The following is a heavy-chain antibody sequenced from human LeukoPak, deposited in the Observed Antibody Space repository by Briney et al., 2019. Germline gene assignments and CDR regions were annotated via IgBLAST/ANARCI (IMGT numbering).Heavy chain of an antibody. D-gene: IGHD3-16*02. V-gene: IGHV3-74*01. CDR2: INGDGSST. CDR1: GFTFNNYW. Sequence: EPGGSLRLSCAASGFTFNNYWMHWVRQAPGKGLVWVSRINGDGSSTNYADSVKGRFTISRDNAKNTLNLQMNSLRAEDAAVYYCTRGGYTLTTIDYWGQGTLVTVSS. J-gene: IGHJ4*02. CDR3: TRGGYTLTTIDY.